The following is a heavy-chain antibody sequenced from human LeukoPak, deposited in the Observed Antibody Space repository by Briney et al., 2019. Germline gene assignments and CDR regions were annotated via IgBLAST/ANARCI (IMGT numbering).Heavy chain of an antibody. J-gene: IGHJ6*03. Sequence: SETLSLTCTVSGGSISSYYWSWIRQPPGKGLEWIGEINHSGSTNYNPSLKSRVTISVDTSKNQFSLKLSSVTAADTAVYYCARRDSSGWFYYYYYMDVWGKGTTVTISS. CDR2: INHSGST. CDR3: ARRDSSGWFYYYYYMDV. V-gene: IGHV4-34*01. CDR1: GGSISSYY. D-gene: IGHD6-19*01.